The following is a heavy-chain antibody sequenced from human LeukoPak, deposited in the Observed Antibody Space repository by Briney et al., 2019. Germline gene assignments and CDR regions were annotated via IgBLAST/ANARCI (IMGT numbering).Heavy chain of an antibody. V-gene: IGHV3-30*18. CDR2: ISYEGSNI. CDR3: AKKFPGAVSNGPDY. CDR1: RFTFSIYG. Sequence: PGGSLTLSCAPSRFTFSIYGMHWVRQAPDKGLEWVAVISYEGSNIYYAGSVKGRFTISRDNSKNTLYLQMNSLRPEDAAVYYWAKKFPGAVSNGPDYWGQGTLVTVSS. D-gene: IGHD5/OR15-5a*01. J-gene: IGHJ4*02.